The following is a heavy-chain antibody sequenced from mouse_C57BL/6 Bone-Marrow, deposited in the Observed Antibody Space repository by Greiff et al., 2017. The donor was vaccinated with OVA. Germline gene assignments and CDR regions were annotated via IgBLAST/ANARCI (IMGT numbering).Heavy chain of an antibody. J-gene: IGHJ1*03. V-gene: IGHV14-4*01. D-gene: IGHD2-3*01. CDR3: TTPYDGYWYFDV. CDR2: IDPDNGDT. CDR1: GFNIKDDY. Sequence: VHVKQSGAELVRPGASVKLSCTASGFNIKDDYMHWVKQRPEQGLEWIGWIDPDNGDTEYASKFQGKATISADTSSNTAYLQLSSLTSEDTAVYYCTTPYDGYWYFDVWGTGTTVTVSA.